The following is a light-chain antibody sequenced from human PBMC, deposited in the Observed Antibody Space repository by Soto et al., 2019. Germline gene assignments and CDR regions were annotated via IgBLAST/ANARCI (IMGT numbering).Light chain of an antibody. Sequence: DIQMTQSPSTLSASVGDGVTITCRASQNISVWLALYQQRPGKAPKFLIYDASSLETGVPSRFSGSGSGTEFTLTIRSLQPDDFATYYSQQYDSSSPTFGQGTKLEIK. V-gene: IGKV1-5*01. J-gene: IGKJ2*01. CDR2: DAS. CDR1: QNISVW. CDR3: QQYDSSSPT.